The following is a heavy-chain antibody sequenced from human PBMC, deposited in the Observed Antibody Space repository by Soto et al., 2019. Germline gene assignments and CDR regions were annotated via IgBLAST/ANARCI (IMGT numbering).Heavy chain of an antibody. J-gene: IGHJ4*02. V-gene: IGHV4-30-2*01. Sequence: SETLSLTCAVSGGSISSGGYSWSWIRQPPGKGLEWIGYIYHSGSTYYNPSLKSRVTISVDRSKNQFSLKLSSVTAADTAVYYCARGGYSYGSGLDYWGQGTLVTVSS. CDR3: ARGGYSYGSGLDY. CDR2: IYHSGST. CDR1: GGSISSGGYS. D-gene: IGHD5-18*01.